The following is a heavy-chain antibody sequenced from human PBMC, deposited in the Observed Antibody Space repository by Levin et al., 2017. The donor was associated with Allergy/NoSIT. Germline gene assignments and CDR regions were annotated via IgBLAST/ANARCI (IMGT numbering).Heavy chain of an antibody. Sequence: LSLPCAASGFTFSSYWIHWVRQAPGKGLVWVSRINSDGSGTIYADSVNGRFTISRDNAKNTLYLQMKSLRVEDTAVYYCARGGHDHAFDIWGQGTMVTVSS. V-gene: IGHV3-74*01. CDR2: INSDGSGT. J-gene: IGHJ3*02. CDR1: GFTFSSYW. D-gene: IGHD3-10*01. CDR3: ARGGHDHAFDI.